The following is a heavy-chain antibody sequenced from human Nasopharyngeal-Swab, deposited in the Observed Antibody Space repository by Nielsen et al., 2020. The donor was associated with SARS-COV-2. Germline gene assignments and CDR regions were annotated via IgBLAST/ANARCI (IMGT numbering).Heavy chain of an antibody. CDR2: FDPEDGET. CDR1: GYTLTELS. J-gene: IGHJ6*02. CDR3: ATGAAVAGTPISYYYYYGMDV. D-gene: IGHD6-19*01. V-gene: IGHV1-24*01. Sequence: SVKVSCKVSGYTLTELSMHWVRQAPGKGLEWMGGFDPEDGETIYAQKFQGRVTMTEDTSTDTAYMELSSLRSEDTAVYYCATGAAVAGTPISYYYYYGMDVWGQGTTVTVSS.